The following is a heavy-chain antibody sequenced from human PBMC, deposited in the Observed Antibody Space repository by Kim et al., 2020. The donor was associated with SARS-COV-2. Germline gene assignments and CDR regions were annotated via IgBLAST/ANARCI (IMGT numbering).Heavy chain of an antibody. CDR3: TRDLRWGGNYYYYGMDV. Sequence: GGSLRLSCTASGFTFGDYAMSWFRQAPGKGLEWVGFIRSKAYGGTTEYAASVKGRFTISRDDSKSIAYLQMNSLKTEDTAVYYCTRDLRWGGNYYYYGMDVWGQGTTVTVSS. J-gene: IGHJ6*02. D-gene: IGHD4-17*01. V-gene: IGHV3-49*03. CDR1: GFTFGDYA. CDR2: IRSKAYGGTT.